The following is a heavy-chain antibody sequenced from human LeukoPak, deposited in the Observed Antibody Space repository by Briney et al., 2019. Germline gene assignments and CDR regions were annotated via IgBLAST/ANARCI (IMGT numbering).Heavy chain of an antibody. V-gene: IGHV3-30*18. CDR2: ISYDGSNK. J-gene: IGHJ4*02. D-gene: IGHD3-3*01. CDR3: AKDRRRITIFGVVIEGFDY. CDR1: GFTFSSYG. Sequence: GSLRLSCAASGFTFSSYGMHWVRQAPGKGLEWVAVISYDGSNKYYADSVKGRFTISRDNSKNTLYLQMNSLRAEDTAVYYCAKDRRRITIFGVVIEGFDYWGQGTLVTVSS.